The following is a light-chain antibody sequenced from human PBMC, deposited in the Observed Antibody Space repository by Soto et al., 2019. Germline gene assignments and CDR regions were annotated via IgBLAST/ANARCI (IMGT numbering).Light chain of an antibody. CDR2: DVS. Sequence: QSALTQPASVSGSPRQSITISCTGSSSDVGGYNYVSWYQQHPGKVPKLMIYDVSNRPSGVSNRFSGSKSGNTASLTISGLQAEDEADYYCSSYTSSSTDVFGTGTKLTVL. V-gene: IGLV2-14*01. CDR3: SSYTSSSTDV. CDR1: SSDVGGYNY. J-gene: IGLJ1*01.